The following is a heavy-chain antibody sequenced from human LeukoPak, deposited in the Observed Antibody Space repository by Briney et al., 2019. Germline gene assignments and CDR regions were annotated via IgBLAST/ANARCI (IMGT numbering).Heavy chain of an antibody. CDR3: GGATSFDY. V-gene: IGHV3-30*03. J-gene: IGHJ4*02. CDR2: ISYDGSNK. Sequence: GGSLRLSCAASGFTFSSYGMHWVRQAPGKGLERVAVISYDGSNKYYADSVKGRFTISRDNSKNTLYLQMNSLRAEDTAVYYCGGATSFDYWGQGTLVTVSS. CDR1: GFTFSSYG. D-gene: IGHD1-26*01.